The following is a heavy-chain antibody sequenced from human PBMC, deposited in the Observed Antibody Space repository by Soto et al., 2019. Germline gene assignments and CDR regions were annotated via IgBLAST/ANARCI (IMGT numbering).Heavy chain of an antibody. CDR2: VGDSRDGT. CDR3: AKAREVTLVRIALAQ. J-gene: IGHJ4*02. D-gene: IGHD3-10*01. CDR1: GFTFSTYT. Sequence: PGGSLRLSCAASGFTFSTYTMTWVRQAPGKGLDWISSVGDSRDGTYYADSVKCRFTISRNNSTNTLYLKMTSMRAEDTAIYYCAKAREVTLVRIALAQWGQGTLVTVSS. V-gene: IGHV3-23*01.